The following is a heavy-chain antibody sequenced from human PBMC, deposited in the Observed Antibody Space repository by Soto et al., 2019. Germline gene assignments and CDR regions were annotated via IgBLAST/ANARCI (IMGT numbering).Heavy chain of an antibody. D-gene: IGHD1-26*01. CDR1: GFTFGSYA. CDR2: VTYSGANT. J-gene: IGHJ4*02. CDR3: ATPSLSTGGYSSFDS. Sequence: EVQLLESGGGLVQPEGSLRLSCAASGFTFGSYAMSWVRQAPGKGLEWVSLVTYSGANTYYAGSVTGRFTISRDNSRNTLYLQMSSLRVEDTAVYYCATPSLSTGGYSSFDSWGRGTLVTVSS. V-gene: IGHV3-23*01.